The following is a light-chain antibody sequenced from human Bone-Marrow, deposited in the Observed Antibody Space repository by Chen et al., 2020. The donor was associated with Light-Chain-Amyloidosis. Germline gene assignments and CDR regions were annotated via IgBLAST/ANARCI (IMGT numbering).Light chain of an antibody. CDR1: QTILYTSNNRNC. V-gene: IGKV4-1*01. CDR2: WAS. J-gene: IGKJ1*01. Sequence: DIVMTQSKDSLAVSLGERDTMNCKSSQTILYTSNNRNCLAWYQHRPGQPPRLLLHWASTRESGVPDRFNGSGSGTDFTLTSTSLQAEDVAVYYCQKYFNTPRTFGRGTRVEI. CDR3: QKYFNTPRT.